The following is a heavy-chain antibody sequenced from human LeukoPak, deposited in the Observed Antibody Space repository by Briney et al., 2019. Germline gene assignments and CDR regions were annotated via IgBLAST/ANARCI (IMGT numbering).Heavy chain of an antibody. CDR1: GGSISSYY. D-gene: IGHD2-8*01. V-gene: IGHV4-59*12. CDR3: ASKYCTNGVCPNWFDP. Sequence: SETLSLTCTVSGGSISSYYWSWIRRPPGKGLEWIGYIYYSGSTNYNPSLKSRVTISVDRSKNQFSLKLSSVTAADTAVYYCASKYCTNGVCPNWFDPWGQGTLVTVSS. CDR2: IYYSGST. J-gene: IGHJ5*02.